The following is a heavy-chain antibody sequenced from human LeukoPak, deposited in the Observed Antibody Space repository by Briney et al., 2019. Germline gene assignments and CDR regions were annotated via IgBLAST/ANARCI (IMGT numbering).Heavy chain of an antibody. V-gene: IGHV3-23*01. CDR3: AKGHGDYPGNYFNY. CDR1: GFTFSDYY. J-gene: IGHJ4*02. D-gene: IGHD4-17*01. CDR2: ISGSGDNT. Sequence: GGSLRLSCAASGFTFSDYYMSWIRQAPGKGLEWVSSISGSGDNTHYAGSVKGRFTISRDNSKNTLYLQIHSLRAEDTAIYFCAKGHGDYPGNYFNYWGQGTLVSVSS.